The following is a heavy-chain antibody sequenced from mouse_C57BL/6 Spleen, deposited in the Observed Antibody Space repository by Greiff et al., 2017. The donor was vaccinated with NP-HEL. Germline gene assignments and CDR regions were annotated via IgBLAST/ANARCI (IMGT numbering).Heavy chain of an antibody. Sequence: VQLQQSGAELVRPGASVTLSCKASGYTFTDYEMHWVKQTPVHGLEWIGAIDPETGGTAYNQKFKGKAILTADKSSSTAYMELRSLTSEDSAVYYCTRGTIYYDGSTLDYWGQGTTLTVSS. D-gene: IGHD1-1*01. CDR3: TRGTIYYDGSTLDY. V-gene: IGHV1-15*01. J-gene: IGHJ2*01. CDR1: GYTFTDYE. CDR2: IDPETGGT.